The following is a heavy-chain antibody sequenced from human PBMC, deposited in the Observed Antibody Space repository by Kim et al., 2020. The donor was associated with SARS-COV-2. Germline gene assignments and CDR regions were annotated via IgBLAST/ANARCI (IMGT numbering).Heavy chain of an antibody. J-gene: IGHJ5*02. Sequence: GGSLRLSCAASGFTFSSYWMSWVRQAPGKGLEWLANINQDGSEKYYVDSVKGRFTVSRDNAKNSLYLQMNSLRAEDTAVYYCQPPYWFDPWGQGTLVTVSS. CDR3: QPPYWFDP. V-gene: IGHV3-7*01. CDR2: INQDGSEK. CDR1: GFTFSSYW.